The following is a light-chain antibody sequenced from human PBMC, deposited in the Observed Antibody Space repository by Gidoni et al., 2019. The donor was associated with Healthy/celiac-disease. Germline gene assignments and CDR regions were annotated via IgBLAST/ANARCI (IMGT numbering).Light chain of an antibody. V-gene: IGKV3-11*01. CDR2: DAS. CDR3: QQRSNWRPT. CDR1: QSVSSY. Sequence: EIALTQSPATLSLSPGERATLTCRASQSVSSYLAWYQQKPGQAPRLLIYDASNRATGIPARFSGSGSGTDFTLTISSLEPEDFAVYYCQQRSNWRPTFGGGTKVEIK. J-gene: IGKJ4*01.